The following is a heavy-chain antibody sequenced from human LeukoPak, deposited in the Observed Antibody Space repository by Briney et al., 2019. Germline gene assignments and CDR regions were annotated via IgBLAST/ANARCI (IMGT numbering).Heavy chain of an antibody. V-gene: IGHV1-69*06. J-gene: IGHJ6*03. D-gene: IGHD5-24*01. Sequence: ASVKVSCKASGGTFTFGTAGVTWVRQASGQRLEWLGGIIPLFDSPHYAPNFQGRLTITADRFSGVAYMDLSSLTSEDTAIYYCARAYIVNTNGDNVYYYMDVWGTGTTVTVSS. CDR3: ARAYIVNTNGDNVYYYMDV. CDR2: IIPLFDSP. CDR1: GGTFTFGTAG.